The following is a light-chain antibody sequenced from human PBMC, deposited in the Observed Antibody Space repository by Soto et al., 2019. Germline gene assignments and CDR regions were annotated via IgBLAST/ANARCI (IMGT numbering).Light chain of an antibody. V-gene: IGKV3-11*01. CDR2: DAS. CDR1: QSVNSY. Sequence: EIVLTQSPDTLSLSPGDRATLSCRASQSVNSYLAWYQQKPGQAPRLLIYDASNRATGIPARFSGSGSGTDFTLTISSLEPEDFAVYYCQQRSNWQVTFGQGTRLEIK. CDR3: QQRSNWQVT. J-gene: IGKJ5*01.